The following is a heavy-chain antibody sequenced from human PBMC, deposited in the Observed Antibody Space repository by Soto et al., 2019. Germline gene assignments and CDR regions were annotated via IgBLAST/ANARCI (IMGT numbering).Heavy chain of an antibody. Sequence: QVQLVQSGAEVKKPGSSVKVSCKASGGTFSSYAISWVRQAPGQGLEWMGGIIPIFGTANYAQKFQGRVTITADESTSTAYMELGSLRSEETAVYYCARVPQEGYALDYYYGMDVWGQGTTVTVSS. CDR1: GGTFSSYA. CDR3: ARVPQEGYALDYYYGMDV. V-gene: IGHV1-69*12. J-gene: IGHJ6*02. CDR2: IIPIFGTA. D-gene: IGHD2-2*01.